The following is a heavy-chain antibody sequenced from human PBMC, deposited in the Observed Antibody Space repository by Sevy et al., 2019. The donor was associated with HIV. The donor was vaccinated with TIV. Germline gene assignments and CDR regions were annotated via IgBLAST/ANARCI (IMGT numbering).Heavy chain of an antibody. Sequence: GGSLRLSCVASGFTFSTHAIHWVRQAPGKGLEWVAVISYSGSHKYYADSVKGRFTISRDNSKNTLYLQMNSLRAEDTAVYYCTRDAGYSTDWYPPNYWGQGTLVTVSS. J-gene: IGHJ4*02. CDR2: ISYSGSHK. D-gene: IGHD6-19*01. V-gene: IGHV3-30-3*01. CDR3: TRDAGYSTDWYPPNY. CDR1: GFTFSTHA.